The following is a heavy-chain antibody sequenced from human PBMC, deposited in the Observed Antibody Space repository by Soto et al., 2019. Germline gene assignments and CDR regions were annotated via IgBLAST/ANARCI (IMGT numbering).Heavy chain of an antibody. CDR2: ISGSGGST. Sequence: EVQLLESGGGLVQPGGSLRLSCAASGFTFSSYAMSWVRQAPGKGLEWVAAISGSGGSTYYADSVKGRFTISRDNSKNPLNLQMNSVRAEDKAVYYCAKSIACGGGSCYYYYYYMDVWGKGTTVTVSS. CDR1: GFTFSSYA. CDR3: AKSIACGGGSCYYYYYYMDV. V-gene: IGHV3-23*01. D-gene: IGHD2-15*01. J-gene: IGHJ6*03.